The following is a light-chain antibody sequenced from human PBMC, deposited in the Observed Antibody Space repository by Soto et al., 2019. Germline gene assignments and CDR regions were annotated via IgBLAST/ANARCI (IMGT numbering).Light chain of an antibody. V-gene: IGKV3-15*01. Sequence: DIILTQSPAIVSVSPGERATLSCRASRSVSTNLAWYQHKHGQAPRFLIYGASTRVTDIPPRFSGSGSGTEFTLTINYLTADDFRVYYCQQYDKIGPPVTFGGGTKVEI. CDR3: QQYDKIGPPVT. J-gene: IGKJ4*01. CDR1: RSVSTN. CDR2: GAS.